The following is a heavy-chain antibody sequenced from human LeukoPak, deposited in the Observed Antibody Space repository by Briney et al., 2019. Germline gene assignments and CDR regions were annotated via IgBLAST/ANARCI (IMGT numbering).Heavy chain of an antibody. Sequence: PGGSLRLSCAASGFTFSDYYMSWIRQAPGKGLEWVSYISSSGSTIYYADSVKGRFTISRDNAKNSLYLQMNSLRAEDTAVYYCAREQDTAMANYYYYYGMDVWGQGTTVTVSS. CDR3: AREQDTAMANYYYYYGMDV. CDR2: ISSSGSTI. CDR1: GFTFSDYY. J-gene: IGHJ6*02. D-gene: IGHD5-18*01. V-gene: IGHV3-11*01.